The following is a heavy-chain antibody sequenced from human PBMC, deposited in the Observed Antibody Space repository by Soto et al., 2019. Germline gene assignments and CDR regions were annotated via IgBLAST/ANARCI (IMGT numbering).Heavy chain of an antibody. CDR2: IIPIFGTA. V-gene: IGHV1-69*13. J-gene: IGHJ2*01. Sequence: GASVKVSCKASGGTFSSYAISWVRQAPGQGLEWMGGIIPIFGTANYAQKFQGRVTITADESTSTAYMELSSLRSEDTAVYYCARARTNGVSYWYFDLWGRGTLVTVSS. CDR3: ARARTNGVSYWYFDL. CDR1: GGTFSSYA. D-gene: IGHD2-8*01.